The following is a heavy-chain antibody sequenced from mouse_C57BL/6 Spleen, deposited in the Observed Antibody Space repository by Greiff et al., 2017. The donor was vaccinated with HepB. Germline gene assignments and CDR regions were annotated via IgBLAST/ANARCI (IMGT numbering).Heavy chain of an antibody. CDR1: GYTFTDYN. CDR3: ARGGVYYGNRYYAMDY. CDR2: INPNNGGT. Sequence: EVQLQQSGPELVKPGASVKMSCKASGYTFTDYNMHWVKQSHGKSLEWIGYINPNNGGTSYKQKFKGKATLTVNKSSSTAYMELRSLTSEDSAVYYCARGGVYYGNRYYAMDYWGQGTSVTVSA. D-gene: IGHD2-1*01. J-gene: IGHJ4*01. V-gene: IGHV1-22*01.